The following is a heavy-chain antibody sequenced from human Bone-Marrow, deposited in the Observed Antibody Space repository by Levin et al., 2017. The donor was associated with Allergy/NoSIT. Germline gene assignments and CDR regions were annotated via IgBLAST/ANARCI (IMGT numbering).Heavy chain of an antibody. V-gene: IGHV3-23*01. Sequence: GGSLRLSCAASGFTFSSYAMSWVRQAPGKGLEWVSAISGSGGSTYYADSVKGRFTISRDNSKNTLYLQMNSLRAEDTAVYYCAKDLTTVTRRIYYYYGMDVWGQGTTVTVSS. CDR3: AKDLTTVTRRIYYYYGMDV. D-gene: IGHD4-17*01. CDR1: GFTFSSYA. J-gene: IGHJ6*02. CDR2: ISGSGGST.